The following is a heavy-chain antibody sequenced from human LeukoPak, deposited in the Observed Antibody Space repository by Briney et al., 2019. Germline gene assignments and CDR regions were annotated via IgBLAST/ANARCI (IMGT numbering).Heavy chain of an antibody. J-gene: IGHJ3*02. CDR1: GFTFSSYS. Sequence: GGSLRLSCAASGFTFSSYSMNWVRQAPGKGLEWVSYISSSSTIYYADSVKGRFTISRDNAKNSLYLRLNSLRVEDTAVYYCARDGVPAAIHAFDIWGQGTMVTVSS. V-gene: IGHV3-48*01. CDR2: ISSSSTI. CDR3: ARDGVPAAIHAFDI. D-gene: IGHD2-2*02.